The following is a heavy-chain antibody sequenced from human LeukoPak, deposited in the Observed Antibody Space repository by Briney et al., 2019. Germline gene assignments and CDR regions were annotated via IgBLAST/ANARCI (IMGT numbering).Heavy chain of an antibody. CDR2: FDPEDGET. CDR3: ATAGSCSSTSCYGTYYYYYGMDV. Sequence: ASVKVFCKVSGYTLTELSMHWVRQAPGKGLEWMGGFDPEDGETIHAQKFQGRVTMTEDTSTDTAYMELSSLRSEDTAVYYCATAGSCSSTSCYGTYYYYYGMDVWGQGTTVTVSS. V-gene: IGHV1-24*01. CDR1: GYTLTELS. D-gene: IGHD2-2*01. J-gene: IGHJ6*02.